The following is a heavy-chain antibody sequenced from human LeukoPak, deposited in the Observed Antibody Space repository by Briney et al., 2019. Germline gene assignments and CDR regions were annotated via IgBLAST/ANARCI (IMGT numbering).Heavy chain of an antibody. J-gene: IGHJ4*02. Sequence: GGSLRLSCAASGFTFSSYAMHWVRQAPGKGLEWVAVISYDGSNKYYADSVKGRFTISRDNSKNTLYLQMNSLRAEDTAVYYCAKDRTGYCSGGSCYAPDYWGQGTLVTVSS. CDR3: AKDRTGYCSGGSCYAPDY. D-gene: IGHD2-15*01. CDR2: ISYDGSNK. V-gene: IGHV3-30-3*01. CDR1: GFTFSSYA.